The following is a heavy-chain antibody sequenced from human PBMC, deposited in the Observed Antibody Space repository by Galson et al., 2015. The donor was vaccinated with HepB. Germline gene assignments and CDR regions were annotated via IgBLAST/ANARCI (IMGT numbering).Heavy chain of an antibody. Sequence: SVKVSCKASGYRFDNYGINWVRQVPGQRPEWMGWINTYNGDTKYAQRIQNRVVMTTDTSTSTVYMEMRNLKSDDTAVYYCARAYTVTTRNCLDPWGQGTLVTVSS. V-gene: IGHV1-18*01. CDR3: ARAYTVTTRNCLDP. CDR1: GYRFDNYG. D-gene: IGHD4-17*01. J-gene: IGHJ5*02. CDR2: INTYNGDT.